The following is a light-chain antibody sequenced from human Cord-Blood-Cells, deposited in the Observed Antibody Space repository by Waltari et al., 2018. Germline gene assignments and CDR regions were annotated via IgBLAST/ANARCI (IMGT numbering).Light chain of an antibody. V-gene: IGKV1-33*01. CDR3: KQYVNLPHT. CDR2: DAS. CDR1: QDIRNY. J-gene: IGKJ4*01. Sequence: DIQMTQSPPSLPVTVGERATITCQASQDIRNYLNWYQQKPGKAPKLLIYDASNLETGVPSRFSGSGSGTDFTLNISSLQAEDIATYYCKQYVNLPHTFGGGTKVEIK.